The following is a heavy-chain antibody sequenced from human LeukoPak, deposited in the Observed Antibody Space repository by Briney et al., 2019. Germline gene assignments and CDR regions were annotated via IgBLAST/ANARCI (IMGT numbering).Heavy chain of an antibody. CDR2: IYPGDSDT. Sequence: GESLKISFKDSGYSFTRYWIGWVRQMPGKGLEWMGIIYPGDSDTRYSPSFQGQVTISADKSISTAYLQWSSLKASDTAMYYCARGYYYDSSGYFFDYWGQGTLVTVSS. V-gene: IGHV5-51*01. CDR1: GYSFTRYW. D-gene: IGHD3-22*01. J-gene: IGHJ4*02. CDR3: ARGYYYDSSGYFFDY.